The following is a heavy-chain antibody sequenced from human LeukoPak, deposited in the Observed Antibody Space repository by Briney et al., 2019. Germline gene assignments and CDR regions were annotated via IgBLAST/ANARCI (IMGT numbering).Heavy chain of an antibody. CDR1: GFTFSSYG. CDR3: AKDICAGDCYLGFQH. CDR2: ISYDGSNK. V-gene: IGHV3-30*18. D-gene: IGHD2-21*02. J-gene: IGHJ1*01. Sequence: GRSLRLSCAASGFTFSSYGMHWVRQAPREGLEWGAVISYDGSNKYYADSVKGRFTISRDNSKNTLYLQMNSLRAEDTAVYYCAKDICAGDCYLGFQHWGQGTLVTVSS.